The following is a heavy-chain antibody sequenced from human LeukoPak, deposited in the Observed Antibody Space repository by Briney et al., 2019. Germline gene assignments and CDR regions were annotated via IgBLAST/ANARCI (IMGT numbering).Heavy chain of an antibody. V-gene: IGHV3-69-1*01. J-gene: IGHJ5*02. CDR1: GFIINAYQ. D-gene: IGHD3-10*01. CDR3: ARDRSQEFDP. Sequence: GGSLRLSCEASGFIINAYQMHWVRQAPGKGLEWVSSILSSDAIHYADSVRGRFTISRDNSKNTLYLQMNRLRADDTAVYYCARDRSQEFDPWGQGTLVTVSS. CDR2: ILSSDAI.